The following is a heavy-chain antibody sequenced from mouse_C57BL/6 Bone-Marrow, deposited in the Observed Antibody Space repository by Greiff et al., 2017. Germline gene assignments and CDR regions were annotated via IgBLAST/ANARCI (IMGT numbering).Heavy chain of an antibody. D-gene: IGHD2-3*01. CDR3: ARDSADGYNY. Sequence: EVKLVESGGGLVKPGGSLKFSCAASGFTFSSYAMSWVRQTPEKRLEWVATISDGGSYTNYPANVKGRFTISRDNAKNNLYLQLRHLKSEDTAMYYCARDSADGYNYWGQGTTLTVSS. J-gene: IGHJ2*01. V-gene: IGHV5-4*01. CDR1: GFTFSSYA. CDR2: ISDGGSYT.